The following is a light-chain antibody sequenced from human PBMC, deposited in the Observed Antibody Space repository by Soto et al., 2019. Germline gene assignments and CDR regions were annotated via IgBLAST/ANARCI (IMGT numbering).Light chain of an antibody. CDR1: TSNIGSNS. Sequence: QSVLTQPPSASGTPGQRVTISCSGSTSNIGSNSVSWYQQLPETAPKLLIYSDNQRPSGVPDRFSGSKSGPSASLAISGLQSEDEADYYCAAWDDSLNGIWVFGGGTKLTVL. J-gene: IGLJ3*02. V-gene: IGLV1-44*01. CDR3: AAWDDSLNGIWV. CDR2: SDN.